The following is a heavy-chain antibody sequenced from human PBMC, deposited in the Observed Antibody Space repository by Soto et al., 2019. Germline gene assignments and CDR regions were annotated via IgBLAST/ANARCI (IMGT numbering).Heavy chain of an antibody. CDR2: IRQDGGET. D-gene: IGHD2-8*01. CDR1: GFTFSNYW. J-gene: IGHJ4*02. CDR3: ARDADCSNCVCYTHKRCFDY. V-gene: IGHV3-7*01. Sequence: GGSLRLSCTASGFTFSNYWMTWVRQAPGKGLEWVANIRQDGGETYYVDSVEGRFTVSRDNAKTSLFLQMNSLRAEDTSMYYCARDADCSNCVCYTHKRCFDYWRPGSLFTVGS.